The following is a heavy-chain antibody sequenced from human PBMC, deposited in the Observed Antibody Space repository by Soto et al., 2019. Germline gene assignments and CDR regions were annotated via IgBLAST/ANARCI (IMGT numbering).Heavy chain of an antibody. CDR2: MYRGGTT. CDR1: RIIVLSDH. V-gene: IGHV3-66*01. CDR3: ARTPVVSGTPVFDC. D-gene: IGHD1-7*01. Sequence: CSVASRIIVLSDHRISERKNPWHGLEWVSVMYRGGTTYYADSVRSRFTLSRDTSKNTLYLQMNSMRAEDTAVYYCARTPVVSGTPVFDCWGHGTLVTGSS. J-gene: IGHJ4*01.